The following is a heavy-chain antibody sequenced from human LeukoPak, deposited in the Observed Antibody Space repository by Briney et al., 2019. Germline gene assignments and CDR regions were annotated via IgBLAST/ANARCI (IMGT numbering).Heavy chain of an antibody. D-gene: IGHD3-22*01. CDR3: ARDRSGYYYFDY. CDR1: GFTLSNYD. V-gene: IGHV3-69-1*01. CDR2: SPTGSII. Sequence: PGGSLRLSCAASGFTLSNYDMNWVRQAPGKGPEWVSISPTGSIIYYADSVKGRFTISRDNAKNSLYLQMNSLRAEDTAVYYCARDRSGYYYFDYWGQGTLVTVSS. J-gene: IGHJ4*02.